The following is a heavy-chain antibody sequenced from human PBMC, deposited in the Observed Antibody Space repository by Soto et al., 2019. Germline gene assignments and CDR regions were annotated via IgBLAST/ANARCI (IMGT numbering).Heavy chain of an antibody. CDR1: GASVNSGDYY. D-gene: IGHD3-22*01. Sequence: QVQLQESGPGLVKASQTLSLTCTVSGASVNSGDYYWSWVRQPPGRGLEWIGCIHYSETIYYNPLLKSRVQILVETFTNQSSLEVSSVTAADSAVYSCARAHRYYDYPDIRGQGTTVTISS. V-gene: IGHV4-30-4*01. CDR2: IHYSETI. J-gene: IGHJ3*02. CDR3: ARAHRYYDYPDI.